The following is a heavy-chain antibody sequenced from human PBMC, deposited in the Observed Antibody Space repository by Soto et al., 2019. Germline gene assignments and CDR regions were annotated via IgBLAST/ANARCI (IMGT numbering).Heavy chain of an antibody. CDR3: AKDLRDYDILTGSPVDY. Sequence: GGSLRLSCAASGFTFSSYGMHWVRQAPGKGLEWVAVISYDGSNKYYADSVKGRFTISRDNSKNTLYLQMNSLRAEDTAVYYCAKDLRDYDILTGSPVDYWGQGTLVTVSS. D-gene: IGHD3-9*01. V-gene: IGHV3-30*18. CDR2: ISYDGSNK. CDR1: GFTFSSYG. J-gene: IGHJ4*02.